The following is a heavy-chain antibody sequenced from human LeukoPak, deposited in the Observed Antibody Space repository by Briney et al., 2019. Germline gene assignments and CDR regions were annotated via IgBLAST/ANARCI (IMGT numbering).Heavy chain of an antibody. CDR1: GFTFSSYA. D-gene: IGHD1-1*01. CDR3: ARESVEDAFDI. Sequence: GRSLRLSCAASGFTFSSYAMHWVRQAPGKGLEWVAVISYDGSNKYYADSVKGRFTTSRDNSKNTLYLQMNSLRAEDTAVYYCARESVEDAFDIWGQGTMVTVSS. V-gene: IGHV3-30-3*01. CDR2: ISYDGSNK. J-gene: IGHJ3*02.